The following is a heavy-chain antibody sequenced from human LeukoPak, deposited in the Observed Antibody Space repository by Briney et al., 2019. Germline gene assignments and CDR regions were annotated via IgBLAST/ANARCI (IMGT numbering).Heavy chain of an antibody. D-gene: IGHD4-17*01. CDR3: ARHVDYGDRLY. V-gene: IGHV4-39*01. CDR2: IYYSGNT. J-gene: IGHJ4*02. CDR1: GGSLTSGNYF. Sequence: SETLSLTCTVSGGSLTSGNYFWGWIRQPPGKGLEWIGTIYYSGNTYYNPSLESRVTISLDTSKNQFSLKLNSVTAADTAVYYCARHVDYGDRLYWGQGTLVTVSS.